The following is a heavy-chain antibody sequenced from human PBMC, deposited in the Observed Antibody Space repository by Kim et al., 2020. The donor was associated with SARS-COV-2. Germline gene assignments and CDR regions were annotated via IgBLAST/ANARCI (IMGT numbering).Heavy chain of an antibody. J-gene: IGHJ4*02. CDR2: PNRRNK. CDR3: ARGIGY. D-gene: IGHD3-22*01. Sequence: PNRRNKGYAQKFQGRVTMTRNTTISTAYMELSSLRSEDTAVYYCARGIGYWGQGTLVTVSS. V-gene: IGHV1-8*01.